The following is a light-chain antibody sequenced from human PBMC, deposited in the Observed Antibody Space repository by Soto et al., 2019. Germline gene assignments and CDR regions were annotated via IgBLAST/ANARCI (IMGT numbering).Light chain of an antibody. CDR1: QSISSW. J-gene: IGKJ1*01. CDR2: KAS. CDR3: QHYRTYPWT. Sequence: DIQMTQSPSTLYASVGDRVTITCRASQSISSWLAWYQQKPGKAPNLLIYKASNLESGVPSRFSGSGSGTEFTLTISSLQPDDFATYYCQHYRTYPWTFGQGTEVEIK. V-gene: IGKV1-5*03.